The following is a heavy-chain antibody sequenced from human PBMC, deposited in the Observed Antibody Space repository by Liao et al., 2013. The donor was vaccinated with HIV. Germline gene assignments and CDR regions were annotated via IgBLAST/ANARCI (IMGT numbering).Heavy chain of an antibody. CDR1: GGSISSGGYS. V-gene: IGHV4-30-2*01. CDR2: IYYSGST. Sequence: QLQLQESGSGLVKPSQTLSLTCAVSGGSISSGGYSWSWIRQPPGKGLEWIGHIYYSGSTYYNPSLKSRVTISLDTSNDQFSLKLSSVTAADTAVYYCARGSVVVIYYFDYWGQGTLVTVSS. J-gene: IGHJ4*02. D-gene: IGHD2-21*01. CDR3: ARGSVVVIYYFDY.